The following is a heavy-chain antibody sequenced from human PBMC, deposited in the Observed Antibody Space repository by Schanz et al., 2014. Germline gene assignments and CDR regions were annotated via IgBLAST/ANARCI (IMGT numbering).Heavy chain of an antibody. J-gene: IGHJ6*02. Sequence: QVQLQESGPGLVKPSETLSLTCSVSGGSINNFYWGWIRQSPGKGLEWIGHIFYTGYTYNNPSLKSRVTMSIDTSENQFSLNLRSVTGADTAVYYCARLVGPSFYYGMDVWGQGTTVTVSS. CDR2: IFYTGYT. CDR3: ARLVGPSFYYGMDV. V-gene: IGHV4-59*04. D-gene: IGHD2-15*01. CDR1: GGSINNFY.